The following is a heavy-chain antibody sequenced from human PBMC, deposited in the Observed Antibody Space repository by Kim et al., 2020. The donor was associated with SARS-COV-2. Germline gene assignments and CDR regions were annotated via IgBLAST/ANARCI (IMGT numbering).Heavy chain of an antibody. Sequence: SETLSLTCAVYGGSFSGYYWSWIRQPPGKGLEWIGEINHSGSTNYNPSLKSRVTISVDTSKNQFSLKLSSVTAADTAVYYCARAPAGLPNWFDPWGQGTL. J-gene: IGHJ5*02. CDR3: ARAPAGLPNWFDP. CDR1: GGSFSGYY. CDR2: INHSGST. V-gene: IGHV4-34*01. D-gene: IGHD2-2*02.